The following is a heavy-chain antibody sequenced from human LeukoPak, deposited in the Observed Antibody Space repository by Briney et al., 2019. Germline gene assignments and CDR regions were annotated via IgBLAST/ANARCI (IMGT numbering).Heavy chain of an antibody. CDR2: IRTSGDT. CDR3: AKGKVVAGTPGQNSWDY. D-gene: IGHD6-19*01. CDR1: GGSISSYY. Sequence: SETLSLTCTVSGGSISSYYWNWIRQPAGKGLEWIGRIRTSGDTSYNPSLKSRVTVSVDTSRNQFSLKLSAVTAADTAVYYCAKGKVVAGTPGQNSWDYWGQGTLVTVSS. J-gene: IGHJ4*02. V-gene: IGHV4-4*07.